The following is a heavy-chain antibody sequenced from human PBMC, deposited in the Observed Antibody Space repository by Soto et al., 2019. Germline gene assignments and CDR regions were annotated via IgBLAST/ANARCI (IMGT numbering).Heavy chain of an antibody. Sequence: SVKVSCKASGGTFSSYAISWVRQAPGRGLEWMGGIIPIFGTANYAQKFQGRVTITADESTSTAYMELSSLRSEDTAVYYCARSPTRLYYYDSSGYRHWFDPWGQGTLVTVSS. CDR2: IIPIFGTA. CDR3: ARSPTRLYYYDSSGYRHWFDP. J-gene: IGHJ5*02. V-gene: IGHV1-69*13. D-gene: IGHD3-22*01. CDR1: GGTFSSYA.